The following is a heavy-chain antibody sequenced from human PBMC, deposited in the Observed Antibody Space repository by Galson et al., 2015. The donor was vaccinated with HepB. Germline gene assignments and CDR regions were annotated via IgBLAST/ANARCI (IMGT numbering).Heavy chain of an antibody. D-gene: IGHD3-22*01. J-gene: IGHJ4*02. CDR2: IYAGGST. CDR1: GLTVSSNY. CDR3: ARGADYYDSRHY. V-gene: IGHV3-53*01. Sequence: SLRLSCAASGLTVSSNYMSWVRQAPGKGLEWVSVIYAGGSTYYADSVKGRFTISSDNSKNTLYLQMNSLRAEDTAVYYCARGADYYDSRHYWGQGTLVTVSS.